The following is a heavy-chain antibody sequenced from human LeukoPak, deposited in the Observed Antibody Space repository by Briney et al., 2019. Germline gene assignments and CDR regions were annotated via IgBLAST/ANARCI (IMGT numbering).Heavy chain of an antibody. D-gene: IGHD3-10*01. J-gene: IGHJ6*02. CDR3: AKASLYGSGAYYYYGMDV. CDR1: GFTFSSYA. V-gene: IGHV3-23*01. CDR2: IGGSGGST. Sequence: GGSLRLSCAASGFTFSSYAMSWVRQAPGKGLEWVSAIGGSGGSTYYADSVKGRFTISRDNSKNTLYLQMNSLRAEDTAVYYCAKASLYGSGAYYYYGMDVWGQGTTVTVSS.